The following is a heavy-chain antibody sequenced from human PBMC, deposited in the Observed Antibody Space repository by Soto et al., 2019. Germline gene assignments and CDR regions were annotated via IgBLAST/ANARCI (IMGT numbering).Heavy chain of an antibody. CDR2: ISYDGSNK. CDR1: GFTFSSYG. Sequence: HPGGSLRLSCAASGFTFSSYGMHWVRQAPGKGLEWVAVISYDGSNKYYADSVKGRFTISRDNSKNTLYLQMNSLRAEDTAVYYCAKVAWVAAAYPFDPWGQGTLVTVSS. CDR3: AKVAWVAAAYPFDP. D-gene: IGHD6-13*01. V-gene: IGHV3-30*18. J-gene: IGHJ5*02.